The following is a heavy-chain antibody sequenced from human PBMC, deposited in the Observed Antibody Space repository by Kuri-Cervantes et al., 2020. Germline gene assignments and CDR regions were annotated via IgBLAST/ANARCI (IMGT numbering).Heavy chain of an antibody. CDR3: ARDLPFDP. V-gene: IGHV4-4*07. CDR1: GGSFSGYY. J-gene: IGHJ5*02. Sequence: SQTLSLTCAVYGGSFSGYYWSWIRQPPGRGLEWIGRIYTSGSTNYNPSLKSRVTISVDTSKNQFSLKLSSVTAADTAVYYCARDLPFDPWGQGTLVTVSS. CDR2: IYTSGST.